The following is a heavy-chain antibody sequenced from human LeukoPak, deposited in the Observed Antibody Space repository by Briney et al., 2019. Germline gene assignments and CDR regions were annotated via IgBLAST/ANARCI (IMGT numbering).Heavy chain of an antibody. V-gene: IGHV3-23*01. CDR1: GFTFSSYA. J-gene: IGHJ4*02. CDR2: XXGSGGST. D-gene: IGHD3-10*01. Sequence: GGSLRLSCAASGFTFSSYAMSWVRQTPGKGLEXXXXXXGSGGSTYYADSVKGRFTISRDNSKNTLYLQMNSLRAEDTAVYYCAKDLLWFGETLEYYFDYWGQGTLVTVSS. CDR3: AKDLLWFGETLEYYFDY.